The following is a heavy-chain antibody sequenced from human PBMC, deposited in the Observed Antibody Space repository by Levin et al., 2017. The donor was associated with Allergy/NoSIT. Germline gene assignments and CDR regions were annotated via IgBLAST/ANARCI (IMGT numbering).Heavy chain of an antibody. CDR1: GYTFTGYY. V-gene: IGHV1-2*02. Sequence: AGESLKISCKASGYTFTGYYIHWVRQAPGQGLEWMGWINPNTGGTNYAQKFQGRVTMTRDTSISTAYMELSRLRSDDTAVYYCARDIGQGIAAAEGAFDIWGQGTMVTVSS. J-gene: IGHJ3*02. CDR2: INPNTGGT. D-gene: IGHD6-13*01. CDR3: ARDIGQGIAAAEGAFDI.